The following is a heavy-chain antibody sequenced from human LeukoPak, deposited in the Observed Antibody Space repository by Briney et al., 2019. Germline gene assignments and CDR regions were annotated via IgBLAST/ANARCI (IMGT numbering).Heavy chain of an antibody. D-gene: IGHD3-22*01. J-gene: IGHJ3*02. CDR2: IYYSGST. V-gene: IGHV4-30-4*01. CDR1: GGSISSGDYY. Sequence: PSETLSLTCTVSGGSISSGDYYWSWIRQPPGKGLECIGYIYYSGSTYYNPSLKSRVTISVDTSKNQFSLKLSSVTAADTAVYYCARDLVRDYYDSSGNDAFDIWGQGTMVTVSS. CDR3: ARDLVRDYYDSSGNDAFDI.